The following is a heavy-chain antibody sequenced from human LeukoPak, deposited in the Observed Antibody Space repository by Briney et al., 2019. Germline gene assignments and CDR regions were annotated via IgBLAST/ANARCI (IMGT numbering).Heavy chain of an antibody. J-gene: IGHJ3*02. Sequence: SETLSLTCTVSGGSITISSYYWGWIRQPPGRGLEYIGCFYYSGSTYYNPSLESRVTLSVDTSKNQFSLRLSSVTAADTAIYYCARTVSNTGAFYIWGQGTMVTVSS. D-gene: IGHD4-11*01. CDR2: FYYSGST. V-gene: IGHV4-39*01. CDR3: ARTVSNTGAFYI. CDR1: GGSITISSYY.